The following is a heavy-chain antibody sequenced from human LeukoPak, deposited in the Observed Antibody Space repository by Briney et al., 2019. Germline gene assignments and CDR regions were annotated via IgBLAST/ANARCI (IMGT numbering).Heavy chain of an antibody. J-gene: IGHJ6*03. CDR3: ARGYCTNGVCSLPNYMDV. D-gene: IGHD2-8*01. CDR2: IYTSGST. CDR1: GGSISSGSYY. Sequence: SETLSLTCTVSGGSISSGSYYWSWIRQPAGKGLEWIGRIYTSGSTNNNPSLKSRVTISVDTSKNQFSLKLSSVTAADTAVYYCARGYCTNGVCSLPNYMDVWGKGTTVTVSS. V-gene: IGHV4-61*02.